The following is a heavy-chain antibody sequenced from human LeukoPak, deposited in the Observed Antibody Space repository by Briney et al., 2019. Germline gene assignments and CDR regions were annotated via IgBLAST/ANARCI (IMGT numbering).Heavy chain of an antibody. J-gene: IGHJ4*02. D-gene: IGHD3-10*01. CDR1: GFTFSSYG. CDR2: IWYDGSNK. Sequence: PGGSLRLSCAASGFTFSSYGMHWVRQAPGKGLEWVAVIWYDGSNKYYADSVKGRFTISRDNPKNTLYLQMNSLRAEDTAVYYCARSRMVRGSSFDYWGQGTLVTVSS. CDR3: ARSRMVRGSSFDY. V-gene: IGHV3-33*01.